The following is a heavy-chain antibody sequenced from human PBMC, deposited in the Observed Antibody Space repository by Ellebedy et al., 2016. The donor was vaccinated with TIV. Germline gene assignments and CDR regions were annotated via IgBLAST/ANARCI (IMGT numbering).Heavy chain of an antibody. CDR3: AASESADSDY. Sequence: MPSETLSLTCTVSGGSIRNYYCTWIRQPPGRGLEWIGHMYYSRSSNYNPSLKSRVTMSIDTSKNQFSLKMSSVTAADTAVYYCAASESADSDYWGPGTLVTVSS. CDR1: GGSIRNYY. D-gene: IGHD2-2*01. J-gene: IGHJ4*02. CDR2: MYYSRSS. V-gene: IGHV4-59*01.